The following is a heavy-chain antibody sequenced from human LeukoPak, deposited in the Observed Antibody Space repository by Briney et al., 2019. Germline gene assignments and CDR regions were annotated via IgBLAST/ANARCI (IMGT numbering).Heavy chain of an antibody. Sequence: GGSLRLSCAASGFTFSSYWMHWVRQAPGKGLVWVSRINSDGSSTSYADSVKGRFTISRDNAKNTLYLQMNSLRAEDTAVYYCARQRGSGCLDYWGQGTLVTVSS. D-gene: IGHD6-19*01. V-gene: IGHV3-74*01. J-gene: IGHJ4*02. CDR3: ARQRGSGCLDY. CDR1: GFTFSSYW. CDR2: INSDGSST.